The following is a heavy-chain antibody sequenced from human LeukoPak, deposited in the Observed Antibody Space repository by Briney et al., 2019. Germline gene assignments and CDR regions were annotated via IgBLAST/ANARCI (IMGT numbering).Heavy chain of an antibody. J-gene: IGHJ5*02. CDR3: PRDDCSSISCYHNWFDP. CDR2: IKEDGRAT. V-gene: IGHV3-7*01. Sequence: GGSLRLSFAALGFTVGSDGIGWGRPAPGRWREWVANIKEDGRATYYVDSVKGRFTTPRDNAKNSLYLQMNSLRADDTAVYYCPRDDCSSISCYHNWFDPWGQGTLVTVSS. CDR1: GFTVGSDG. D-gene: IGHD2-2*01.